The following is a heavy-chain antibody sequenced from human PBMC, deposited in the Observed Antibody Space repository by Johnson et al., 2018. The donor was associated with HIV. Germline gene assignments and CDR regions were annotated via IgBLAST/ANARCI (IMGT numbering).Heavy chain of an antibody. CDR2: ISSSGSTI. CDR3: ARGPYYDQVAFDV. D-gene: IGHD3-22*01. CDR1: GFSFNDYY. V-gene: IGHV3-11*04. Sequence: QVQLVESGGGLVKPGGSLRLSCAASGFSFNDYYMSWIRQAPGKGLEWVSYISSSGSTIYYADSVKGRFTISRDNAKYSLYLQMNSLPAEDTAVYYRARGPYYDQVAFDVWCRWTMVTVSS. J-gene: IGHJ3*01.